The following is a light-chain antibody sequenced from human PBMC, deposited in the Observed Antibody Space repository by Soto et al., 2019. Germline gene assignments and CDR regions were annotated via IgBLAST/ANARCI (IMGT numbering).Light chain of an antibody. CDR1: HSVSSDY. V-gene: IGKV3-20*01. CDR3: QQYGSSPPIT. J-gene: IGKJ5*01. CDR2: GAS. Sequence: VERATLSCTARHSVSSDYLALYQQKPGQAPGLLIYGASSRATGIPDRFSGSGSGTDFTLTISRLEPEDFAVYYCQQYGSSPPITFGQGTRLEIK.